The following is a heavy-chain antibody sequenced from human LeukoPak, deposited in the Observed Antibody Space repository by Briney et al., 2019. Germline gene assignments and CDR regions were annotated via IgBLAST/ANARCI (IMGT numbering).Heavy chain of an antibody. CDR3: AREGPYCDYLNY. V-gene: IGHV3-21*04. CDR2: ISSSSSYI. CDR1: GFTFSSYS. D-gene: IGHD2-8*02. J-gene: IGHJ4*02. Sequence: RGGSLRLSCAASGFTFSSYSMNWVRQAPGKGLEWVSSISSSSSYIYYADSVKGRFTISRDNAKNSLYLQINSLRAEDTAVYYCAREGPYCDYLNYWGQGTLVTVSS.